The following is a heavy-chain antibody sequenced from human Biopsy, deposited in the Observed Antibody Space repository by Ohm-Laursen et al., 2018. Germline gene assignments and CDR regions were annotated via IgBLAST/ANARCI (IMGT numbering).Heavy chain of an antibody. Sequence: GTLSLTWAVSGKSFSGYFWTWIRQPPGKGLEWIGEVNDSGTTNYNPSPKSRLTVSVDTTREQFSLKLTSVTAADTALYYCARLGDFHGSGIYGLDVWGRGTLVTVSS. CDR1: GKSFSGYF. CDR3: ARLGDFHGSGIYGLDV. V-gene: IGHV4-34*01. CDR2: VNDSGTT. J-gene: IGHJ6*02. D-gene: IGHD3-10*01.